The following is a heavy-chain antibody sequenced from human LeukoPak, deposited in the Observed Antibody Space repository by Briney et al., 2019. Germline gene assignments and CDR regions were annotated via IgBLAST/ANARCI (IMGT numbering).Heavy chain of an antibody. CDR1: GYTFTRYD. J-gene: IGHJ4*02. D-gene: IGHD3-10*01. V-gene: IGHV1-8*01. CDR3: ARVAGGMFRGMFYFDY. Sequence: GASLKASCKASGYTFTRYDINWVRQATGQGLEWMGWMNPNSGNPGYAQKFQGRVTMTRNTSLRTAYMGMRSLRAEDTAVYYCARVAGGMFRGMFYFDYWGQGTLVTVST. CDR2: MNPNSGNP.